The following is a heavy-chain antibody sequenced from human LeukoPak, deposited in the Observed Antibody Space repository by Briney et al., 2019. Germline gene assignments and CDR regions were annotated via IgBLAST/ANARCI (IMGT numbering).Heavy chain of an antibody. CDR1: GYSFTSYW. CDR2: IYPGDSDT. J-gene: IGHJ4*02. V-gene: IGHV5-51*01. CDR3: ARCRRTNGVCSMYCYFDY. Sequence: GESLKISCEGSGYSFTSYWNGWVRQMPGKGLEWMGIIYPGDSDTRYSPSFQGQVTISADKSISTAYLQWSSLKASDTAMYYCARCRRTNGVCSMYCYFDYWGQGTLVTVSS. D-gene: IGHD2-8*01.